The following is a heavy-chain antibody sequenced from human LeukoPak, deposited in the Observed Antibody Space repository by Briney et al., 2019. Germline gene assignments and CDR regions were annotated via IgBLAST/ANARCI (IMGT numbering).Heavy chain of an antibody. CDR1: GFTFSAYS. CDR3: VKDLMGGSYVSVD. Sequence: GGSLRLSCAASGFTFSAYSMNWVRQAPGKGLEWIAYISDTSSPIYYADSVKGRFTISRDNAKNTLYLQMSSLRAEDTAVYYCVKDLMGGSYVSVDWGQGTLVTVSS. D-gene: IGHD1-26*01. CDR2: ISDTSSPI. V-gene: IGHV3-48*01. J-gene: IGHJ4*02.